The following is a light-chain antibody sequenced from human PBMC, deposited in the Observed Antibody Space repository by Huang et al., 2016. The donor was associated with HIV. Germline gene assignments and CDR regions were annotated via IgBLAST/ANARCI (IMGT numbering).Light chain of an antibody. J-gene: IGKJ1*01. Sequence: IQLTQSPSSLSAYVGDRVAITCRDSQGISSYLAWYQQEPGKAPKLLIYAASTLQSGFPSRFSGSGSGTDFTLTISNLQPEDCATYYCQQLYSYPWTFGQGTKVEIK. CDR1: QGISSY. CDR2: AAS. V-gene: IGKV1-9*01. CDR3: QQLYSYPWT.